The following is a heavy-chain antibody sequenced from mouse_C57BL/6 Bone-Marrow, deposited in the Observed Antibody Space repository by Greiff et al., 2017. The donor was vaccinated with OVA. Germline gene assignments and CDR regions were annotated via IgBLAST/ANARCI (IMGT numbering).Heavy chain of an antibody. CDR1: GYTFTSYW. Sequence: QVQLQQPGAELVKPGASVKMSCKASGYTFTSYWITWVKQRPGQGLEWIGDIYPGSGSTNYNEKFKSKATLTVDTSSSTAYMQLSSLTSEDSAVYYCARSSLLLRYRYFDVWGTGTTVTVSS. V-gene: IGHV1-55*01. D-gene: IGHD1-1*01. CDR2: IYPGSGST. J-gene: IGHJ1*03. CDR3: ARSSLLLRYRYFDV.